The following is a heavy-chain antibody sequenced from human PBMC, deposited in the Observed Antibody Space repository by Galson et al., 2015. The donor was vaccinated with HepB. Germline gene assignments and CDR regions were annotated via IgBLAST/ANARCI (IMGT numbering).Heavy chain of an antibody. V-gene: IGHV3-23*01. CDR3: ARAGYSYGYDY. D-gene: IGHD5-18*01. CDR2: ISGSGGIT. Sequence: SLRLSCAASRFTFSSYAMSWVRQAPGKGLEWVSAISGSGGITYYADSVKGRSTISRHNSKNTLYLQMNSLRAEDTAVYYCARAGYSYGYDYWGQGTLVTVSS. CDR1: RFTFSSYA. J-gene: IGHJ4*02.